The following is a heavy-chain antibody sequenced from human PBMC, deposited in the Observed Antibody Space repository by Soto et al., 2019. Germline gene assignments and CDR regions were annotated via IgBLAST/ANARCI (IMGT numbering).Heavy chain of an antibody. CDR1: GGSISSSSCY. Sequence: PSETLSLTCTVSGGSISSSSCYWVRHPPRPGKGLVGYGSIYYSTSSYSNPSSKSRVTISVDTTKYQFSLKLSSVTAADTAVYYCATRIAAGLMYYYGMDVWGQGTTVTVSS. V-gene: IGHV4-39*01. CDR3: ATRIAAGLMYYYGMDV. J-gene: IGHJ6*02. CDR2: IYYSTSS. D-gene: IGHD6-6*01.